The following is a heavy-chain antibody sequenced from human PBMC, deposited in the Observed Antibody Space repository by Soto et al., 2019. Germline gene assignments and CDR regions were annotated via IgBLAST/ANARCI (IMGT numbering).Heavy chain of an antibody. V-gene: IGHV4-31*03. D-gene: IGHD5-12*01. J-gene: IGHJ4*02. CDR1: GGSISSGGYY. Sequence: PSETLSLTCTVSGGSISSGGYYWSWIRQHPGKGLEWIGYIYYSGSTYYNPSLKSRVTISVDTSKNQFSLKLSSVTAADTAVYYCARDEMATKGPDYWGQGTLVTVSS. CDR2: IYYSGST. CDR3: ARDEMATKGPDY.